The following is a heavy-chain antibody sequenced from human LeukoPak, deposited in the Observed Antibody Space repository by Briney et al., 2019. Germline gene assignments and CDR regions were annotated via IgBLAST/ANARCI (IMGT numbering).Heavy chain of an antibody. CDR1: GGSISSYY. Sequence: TSETLSLTCTVSGGSISSYYWSWIRQPAGKGLEWIGRIYTSGSTNYNPSLKSRVTMPVDTSKNQFSLKLSSVTAADTAVYYCARAAPSPSDIVVVPAAIRFFGAEYYFDYWGQGTLVTVSS. V-gene: IGHV4-4*07. CDR3: ARAAPSPSDIVVVPAAIRFFGAEYYFDY. J-gene: IGHJ4*02. CDR2: IYTSGST. D-gene: IGHD2-2*02.